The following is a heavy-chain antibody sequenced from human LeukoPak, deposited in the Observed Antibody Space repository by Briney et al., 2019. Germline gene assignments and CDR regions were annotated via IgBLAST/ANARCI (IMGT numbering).Heavy chain of an antibody. J-gene: IGHJ4*02. D-gene: IGHD3-16*02. CDR1: GGSFSGYY. Sequence: SETLSLTCAVYGGSFSGYYWSWIRQPPGKGLEWIGEINHSGSTNYNPSLESRVTISVDTSKNQFSLKLSSVTAADTAVYYCARDVYDYVWGSYRREYYFDYWGQGTLVTVSS. CDR2: INHSGST. V-gene: IGHV4-34*01. CDR3: ARDVYDYVWGSYRREYYFDY.